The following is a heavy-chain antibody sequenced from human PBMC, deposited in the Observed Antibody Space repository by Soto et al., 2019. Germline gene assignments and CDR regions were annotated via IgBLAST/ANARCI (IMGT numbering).Heavy chain of an antibody. D-gene: IGHD3-10*01. CDR2: IYYSGST. Sequence: SETLSLTCTVSRGSISSGTNYWAWIRQPPGKGLEWIANIYYSGSTFYNPSLKSRVTISLDTSKNQFSLKLRSVTAADTAVYYCARHEAGVYFDSWGQGTLVTVSS. J-gene: IGHJ4*02. CDR3: ARHEAGVYFDS. CDR1: RGSISSGTNY. V-gene: IGHV4-39*01.